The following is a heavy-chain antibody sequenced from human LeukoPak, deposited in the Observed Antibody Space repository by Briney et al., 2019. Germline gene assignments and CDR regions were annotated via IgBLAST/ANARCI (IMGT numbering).Heavy chain of an antibody. CDR3: ATTPRDYYYGMDV. CDR2: IYSGGST. CDR1: GFTVSSNY. V-gene: IGHV3-53*01. Sequence: GGSLRLSCAASGFTVSSNYMSWVRQAPGKGLEWVSVIYSGGSTYYADSVKGRFTISRDNSKNTLYLQMNSLRDEDTAVYYCATTPRDYYYGMDVWGQGTTVTVSS. J-gene: IGHJ6*02.